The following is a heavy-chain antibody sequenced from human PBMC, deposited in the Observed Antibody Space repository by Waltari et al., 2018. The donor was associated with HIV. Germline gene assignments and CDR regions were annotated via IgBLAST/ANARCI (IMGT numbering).Heavy chain of an antibody. V-gene: IGHV4-31*02. CDR3: AREDYDYVWGSYRPDAFDI. J-gene: IGHJ3*02. D-gene: IGHD3-16*02. CDR2: IYYSGST. Sequence: GLEWIGYIYYSGSTYYNPSLKSRVTISVDTSKNQFSLKLSSVTAADTAVYYCAREDYDYVWGSYRPDAFDIWGQGTMVTVSS.